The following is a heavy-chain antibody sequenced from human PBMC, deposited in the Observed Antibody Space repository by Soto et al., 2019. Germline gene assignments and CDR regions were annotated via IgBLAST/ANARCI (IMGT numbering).Heavy chain of an antibody. D-gene: IGHD3-22*01. CDR2: IIPIFGTA. CDR3: ARASGYYYYYYGMDV. J-gene: IGHJ6*02. V-gene: IGHV1-69*06. CDR1: GGTFSSYA. Sequence: SVKVSCKXSGGTFSSYAISWVRRAPGQGLEWMGGIIPIFGTANYAQKFQGRVTITADKSTSTAYMELSSLRSEDTAVYYCARASGYYYYYYGMDVWGQGTTVTVSS.